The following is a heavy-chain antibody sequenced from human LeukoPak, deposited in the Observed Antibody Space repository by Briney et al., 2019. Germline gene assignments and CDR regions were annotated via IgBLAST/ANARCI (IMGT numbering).Heavy chain of an antibody. V-gene: IGHV4-4*07. D-gene: IGHD2-15*01. Sequence: SETLSLTCTVSGGSISSYYWSWIRQPAGKGLEWIGRIYTSGSTNYNPSLKSRVTMSVDTSKNQFSLKLSSVTAADTAVYYCARQSVGYCSGGSCYAHYYYMDVWGKGTTVTISS. J-gene: IGHJ6*03. CDR2: IYTSGST. CDR3: ARQSVGYCSGGSCYAHYYYMDV. CDR1: GGSISSYY.